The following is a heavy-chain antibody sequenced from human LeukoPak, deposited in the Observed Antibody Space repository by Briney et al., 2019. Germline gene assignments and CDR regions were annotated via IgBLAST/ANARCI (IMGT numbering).Heavy chain of an antibody. V-gene: IGHV4-34*01. CDR3: ARARLQPRQAATNSYSDSGSFYSRAAHWFDS. CDR2: IHHSGST. J-gene: IGHJ5*01. CDR1: GGSFSGYY. D-gene: IGHD3-10*01. Sequence: SETLSLTCAVYGGSFSGYYWSWIRQPPGKGLEWIEEIHHSGSTKYSASLKSRVTISVDTSKNQLSLKLSSVTDADTAVYYCARARLQPRQAATNSYSDSGSFYSRAAHWFDSWGQGTLVTVSS.